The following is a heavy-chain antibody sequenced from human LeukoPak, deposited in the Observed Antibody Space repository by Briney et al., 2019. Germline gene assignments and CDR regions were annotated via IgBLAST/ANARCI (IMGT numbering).Heavy chain of an antibody. D-gene: IGHD6-13*01. CDR3: AAYSSSWYPDY. V-gene: IGHV4-4*07. CDR2: IYTTGST. Sequence: SETLSLTCTVSGGSISSYYWSWIRQPAGKGLEWIGHIYTTGSTNYNPSLKSRVTMSVDTSKNQFSLKLSSVTAADTAVYYCAAYSSSWYPDYWGQGTLVTVSS. J-gene: IGHJ4*02. CDR1: GGSISSYY.